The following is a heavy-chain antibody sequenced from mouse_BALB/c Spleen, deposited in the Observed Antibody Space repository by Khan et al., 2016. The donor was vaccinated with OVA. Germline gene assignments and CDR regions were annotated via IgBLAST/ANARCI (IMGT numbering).Heavy chain of an antibody. D-gene: IGHD2-10*01. Sequence: VELVESGPGLVAPSQSLSLTCTISGFSLTNYGVHWVRQPPGKGLEWLVVIWHDGSTTYNSALKSRLTTSSENSKSKAFLQMNSILTDDTAVYFCARQPYYHYNIMDYWGQGTSVTVSA. J-gene: IGHJ4*01. V-gene: IGHV2-6-1*01. CDR1: GFSLTNYG. CDR3: ARQPYYHYNIMDY. CDR2: IWHDGST.